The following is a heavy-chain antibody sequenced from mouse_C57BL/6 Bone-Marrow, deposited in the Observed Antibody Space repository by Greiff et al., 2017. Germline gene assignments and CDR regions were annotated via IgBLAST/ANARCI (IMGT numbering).Heavy chain of an antibody. CDR1: GFNIKDDY. J-gene: IGHJ1*03. D-gene: IGHD1-1*01. CDR3: TTYYYGSSEWYFDV. Sequence: VQLKQSGAELVRPGASVKLSCTASGFNIKDDYMHWVKQRPEQGLEWIGWIDPENGDTEYDSKFQGKATITADTSTNTAYRQLSSLTSEDTAVYYCTTYYYGSSEWYFDVWGTGTTVTVSS. CDR2: IDPENGDT. V-gene: IGHV14-4*01.